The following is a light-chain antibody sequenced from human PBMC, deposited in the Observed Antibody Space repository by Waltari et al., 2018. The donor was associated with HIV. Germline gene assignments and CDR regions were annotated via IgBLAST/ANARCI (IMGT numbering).Light chain of an antibody. CDR3: SSFTDNRAVI. V-gene: IGLV2-14*03. CDR1: SSDVGGYDS. CDR2: EVR. Sequence: QSVLTQPAAVSGSPGQSIAVSCPGTSSDVGGYDSVPWYQQHPDKAPKLLIYEVRSRPSGVSYRFSGSKSGNTASLTISGLQPEDEADYYCSSFTDNRAVIFGGGTKLTVL. J-gene: IGLJ2*01.